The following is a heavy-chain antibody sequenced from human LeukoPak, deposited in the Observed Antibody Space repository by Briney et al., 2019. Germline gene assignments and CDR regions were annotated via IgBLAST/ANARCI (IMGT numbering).Heavy chain of an antibody. J-gene: IGHJ4*02. CDR2: INPNSGGT. CDR1: GYTFTGYY. D-gene: IGHD6-19*01. V-gene: IGHV1-2*02. CDR3: ARDLKMGYSSGRYSWGTGSSNDY. Sequence: ASVKVSCKASGYTFTGYYMHWVRQAPGQGLEWMGWINPNSGGTNYAQKFQGRVTMTTDTSTSTAYMELRSLRPDDTAVYYCARDLKMGYSSGRYSWGTGSSNDYWGQGTLVTVSS.